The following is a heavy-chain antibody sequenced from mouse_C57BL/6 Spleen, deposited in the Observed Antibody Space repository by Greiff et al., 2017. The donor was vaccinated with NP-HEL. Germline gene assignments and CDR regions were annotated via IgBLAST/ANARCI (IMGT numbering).Heavy chain of an antibody. CDR2: ILPGSGST. Sequence: QVQLQQSGAELMKPGASVKLSCKATGYTFTGYWIEWVKQRPGHGLEWIGEILPGSGSTNYNEKFKGKATFTADTSSNTAYMQLSSLTTEDSAIYYCARGGGYDYDGDYYAMDYWGQGTSVTVSS. CDR3: ARGGGYDYDGDYYAMDY. CDR1: GYTFTGYW. D-gene: IGHD2-4*01. J-gene: IGHJ4*01. V-gene: IGHV1-9*01.